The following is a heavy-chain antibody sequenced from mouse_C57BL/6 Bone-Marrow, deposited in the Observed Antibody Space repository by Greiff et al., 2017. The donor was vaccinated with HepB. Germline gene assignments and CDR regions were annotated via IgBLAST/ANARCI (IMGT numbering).Heavy chain of an antibody. CDR2: INSDGGST. V-gene: IGHV5-2*01. CDR3: ARLGGLYYGYDGWYFDV. CDR1: EYEFPSHD. Sequence: EVQGVESGGGLVQPGESLKLSCESNEYEFPSHDMSWVRKTPEKRLELVAAINSDGGSTYYPDTMERRFIISRDNTKKTLYLQMSSLRSEDTALYYCARLGGLYYGYDGWYFDVWGTGTTVTVSS. D-gene: IGHD2-2*01. J-gene: IGHJ1*03.